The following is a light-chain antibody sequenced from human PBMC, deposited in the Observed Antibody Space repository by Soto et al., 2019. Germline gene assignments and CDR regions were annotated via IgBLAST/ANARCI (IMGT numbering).Light chain of an antibody. J-gene: IGKJ5*01. CDR3: QQYVNSPIT. V-gene: IGKV3-20*01. Sequence: EIVLTQSPGSLSLFSGERATLSCRASQTVGRNYLAWFQQKPGQAPRLLIYDASTRATGIPDKFGGSGSGTDFTLTISRLEPEDFAVYYCQQYVNSPITFGQGTRLEIK. CDR1: QTVGRNY. CDR2: DAS.